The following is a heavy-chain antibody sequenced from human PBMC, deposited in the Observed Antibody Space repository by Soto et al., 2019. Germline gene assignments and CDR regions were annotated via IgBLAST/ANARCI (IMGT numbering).Heavy chain of an antibody. J-gene: IGHJ6*04. CDR2: ISPANGNT. D-gene: IGHD5-12*01. Sequence: QVQLVQSGGEVKKPGASVKVSCKASGYTFTIYGINWVRQAPGQGLEWMGWISPANGNTNYAQKLQGRVTMTTDATTSTAYMELRSLRSDDTAVYYYARALGYSGYAGMDVWGTGTTVTVSS. V-gene: IGHV1-18*01. CDR1: GYTFTIYG. CDR3: ARALGYSGYAGMDV.